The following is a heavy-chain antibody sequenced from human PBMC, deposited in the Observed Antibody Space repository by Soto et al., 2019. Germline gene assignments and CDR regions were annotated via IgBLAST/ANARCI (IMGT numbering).Heavy chain of an antibody. V-gene: IGHV3-23*01. Sequence: PGGSLRLSCGASGFSFSTYSMAWVRQTPGKGLAWVSGLSGGGSNTFYADSVQGRFTISVDNSKNTVYLQMNSLRVEDTAVYYCARWDGYGDVWGQGTLVTVSS. CDR3: ARWDGYGDV. J-gene: IGHJ4*02. CDR2: LSGGGSNT. D-gene: IGHD4-17*01. CDR1: GFSFSTYS.